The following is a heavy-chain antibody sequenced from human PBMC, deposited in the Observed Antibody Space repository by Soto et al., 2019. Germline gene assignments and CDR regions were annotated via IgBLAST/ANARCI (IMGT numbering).Heavy chain of an antibody. D-gene: IGHD1-26*01. J-gene: IGHJ3*02. CDR2: IKSKTDGGTT. Sequence: EVQLVESGGGLVKPGGSLRLSCAASGFTFSNAWMNWVRQAPGKGLEWVGRIKSKTDGGTTDYAAPVKGRFTISRDDSKNTLYLQMNSLKTEDTAVYYCTTPKPVSGSYYWYFDAFDIWGQGTMVTVSS. CDR3: TTPKPVSGSYYWYFDAFDI. V-gene: IGHV3-15*07. CDR1: GFTFSNAW.